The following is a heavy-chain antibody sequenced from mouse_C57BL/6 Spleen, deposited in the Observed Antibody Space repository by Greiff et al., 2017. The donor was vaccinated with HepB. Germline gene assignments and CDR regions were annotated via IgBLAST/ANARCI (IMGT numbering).Heavy chain of an antibody. CDR3: ARDNGYYPFAY. J-gene: IGHJ3*01. CDR1: GFTFSSYA. D-gene: IGHD2-3*01. CDR2: ISDGGSYT. Sequence: EVQLQQSGGGLVKPGGSLKLSCAASGFTFSSYAMSWVRQTPEKRLEWVATISDGGSYTYYPDNVKGRFTISRDNAKNNLYLQMSHLKSEDTAMYYCARDNGYYPFAYWGQGTLVTVSA. V-gene: IGHV5-4*01.